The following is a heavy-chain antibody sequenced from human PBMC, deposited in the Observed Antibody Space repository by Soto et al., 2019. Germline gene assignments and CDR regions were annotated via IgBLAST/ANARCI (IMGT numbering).Heavy chain of an antibody. J-gene: IGHJ5*02. CDR3: AREASGWFDP. CDR1: GDNVSSNSAA. V-gene: IGHV6-1*01. Sequence: QVQLQQSGPGLLKPSQTLSLTCAISGDNVSSNSAAWNWIRQSPSRGLEWLGRTYYRYKWYFDYAASAKRRATIRPDTSKNQFSLQLNSVTPEDTAVYYCAREASGWFDPWGQGTLVTVSS. CDR2: TYYRYKWYF.